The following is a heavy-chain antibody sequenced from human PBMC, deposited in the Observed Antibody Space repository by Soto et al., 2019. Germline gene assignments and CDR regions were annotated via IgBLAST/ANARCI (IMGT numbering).Heavy chain of an antibody. Sequence: QVQLVQSGAEVRKPGSSVKVSCKASGGTFSRHAISWVRQAPGQGLEWMGGIIPIFGTANHAQKFQGRVTIIADESTSTVYMELSSLRSVDTAIYYCARGWGYDSNDYYYAYWGQGTLVIVSS. V-gene: IGHV1-69*01. CDR3: ARGWGYDSNDYYYAY. D-gene: IGHD3-22*01. CDR2: IIPIFGTA. J-gene: IGHJ4*02. CDR1: GGTFSRHA.